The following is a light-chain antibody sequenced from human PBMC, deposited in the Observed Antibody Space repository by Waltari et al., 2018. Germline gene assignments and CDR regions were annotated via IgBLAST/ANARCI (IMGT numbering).Light chain of an antibody. CDR1: QSLLHSNGNTY. CDR3: MQSTKDRT. V-gene: IGKV2D-29*02. CDR2: KVS. J-gene: IGKJ1*01. Sequence: DIVLTQSPLSLPVTPGEPASISCRSSQSLLHSNGNTYLHWFLQKTGQSPRLLIYKVSNRESGVPDRFSGSGSGTDFTLKISRVEPEDVGVYYCMQSTKDRTFGQGTKVEIK.